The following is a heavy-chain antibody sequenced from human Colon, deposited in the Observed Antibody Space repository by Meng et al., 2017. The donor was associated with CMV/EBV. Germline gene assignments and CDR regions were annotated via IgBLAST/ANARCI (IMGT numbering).Heavy chain of an antibody. D-gene: IGHD4-23*01. CDR1: GVTFSSYA. V-gene: IGHV3-30*04. CDR3: ARDIGYSGPYYFDL. J-gene: IGHJ4*02. CDR2: IAYDGSNK. Sequence: YGVTFSSYAMHWVRQAPGRGLEWLTVIAYDGSNKFYANSVKGRFTVSRDNFRNTLYLQMNTLGPEDTAVYYCARDIGYSGPYYFDLWGQGTLVTVSS.